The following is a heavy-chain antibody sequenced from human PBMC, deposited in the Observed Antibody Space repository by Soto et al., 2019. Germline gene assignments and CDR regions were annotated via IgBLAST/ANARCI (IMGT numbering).Heavy chain of an antibody. V-gene: IGHV3-48*04. CDR1: GFTFSTYA. CDR3: ARRWSCSSTACIDAFDM. J-gene: IGHJ3*02. Sequence: EVQLVESGGGLVQPGGCLRLSCAASGFTFSTYAMNWVRQAPGKGLEWLSYISGGSSTIYYADSVKGRFAISRDNANNSLFLQMNSLRAEDTAVYYCARRWSCSSTACIDAFDMWGQGTVVTVSS. CDR2: ISGGSSTI. D-gene: IGHD2-2*01.